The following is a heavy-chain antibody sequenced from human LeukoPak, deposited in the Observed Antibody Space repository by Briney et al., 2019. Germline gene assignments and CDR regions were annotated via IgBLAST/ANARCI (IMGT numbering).Heavy chain of an antibody. CDR3: ARDLTPRAYSSSSLLLLSRENWFDP. Sequence: VASVKVSCKASGYTFTSYGISWVRQAPGQGLEWMGWISAYNGNTNYAQKFQGRVTMTRDTSISTAYMELSRLRSDDTAVYYCARDLTPRAYSSSSLLLLSRENWFDPWGQGTLVTVSS. CDR2: ISAYNGNT. J-gene: IGHJ5*02. V-gene: IGHV1-18*01. D-gene: IGHD6-6*01. CDR1: GYTFTSYG.